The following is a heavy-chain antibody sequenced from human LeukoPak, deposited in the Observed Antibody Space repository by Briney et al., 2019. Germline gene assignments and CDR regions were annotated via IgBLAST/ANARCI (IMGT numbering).Heavy chain of an antibody. CDR3: ARDDLDAFDI. J-gene: IGHJ3*02. Sequence: GRSLRLSCAASGFSFDVFAMHWVRQAPGEGRQWVAGINWNSDFIGYADSVRGRFTISRDNGENSLYLQMNSLRADDTAVYYCARDDLDAFDIWGQGTMVTVSS. CDR2: INWNSDFI. V-gene: IGHV3-9*01. CDR1: GFSFDVFA.